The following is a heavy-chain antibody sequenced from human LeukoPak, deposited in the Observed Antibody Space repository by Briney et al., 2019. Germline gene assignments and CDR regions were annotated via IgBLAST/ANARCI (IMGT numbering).Heavy chain of an antibody. CDR2: INHSGST. J-gene: IGHJ4*02. CDR1: GVSFSAYY. D-gene: IGHD1-14*01. CDR3: ARGSITSRLAGGFDY. V-gene: IGHV4-34*01. Sequence: PSETLSLTCAVYGVSFSAYYWSWIRQPPGKGLEWIGEINHSGSTNYNPSLKSRVTISVDTSKNQFSLELSSVTAADTAVYYCARGSITSRLAGGFDYWGQGTLVTVSS.